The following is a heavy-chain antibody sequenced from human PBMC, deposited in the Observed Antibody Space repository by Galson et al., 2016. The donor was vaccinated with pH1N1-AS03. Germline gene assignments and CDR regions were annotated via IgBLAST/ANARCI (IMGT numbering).Heavy chain of an antibody. CDR2: IKSGGGDT. CDR1: GFTFSNHW. Sequence: SLRLSCAASGFTFSNHWMHWVRQVPGRGLMWVSGIKSGGGDTRYADSVKGRFIISRDDAKNTLYLQMKSLRAEDTALYYCARDPDPNNIGWYYFDNWGQGILVTVSS. V-gene: IGHV3-74*01. D-gene: IGHD6-19*01. J-gene: IGHJ4*02. CDR3: ARDPDPNNIGWYYFDN.